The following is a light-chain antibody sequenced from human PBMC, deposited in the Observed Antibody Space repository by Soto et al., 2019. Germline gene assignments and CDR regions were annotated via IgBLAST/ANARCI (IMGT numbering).Light chain of an antibody. CDR3: QQYNNWPLT. V-gene: IGKV3-15*01. Sequence: ETVMSQSPATLSVSPRERATLSCRASQSISSNLAWYQQKPGQAPRLLIYGASTRATGIPARFTGSGSGTEFTLTISSLQSEDFAVYYCQQYNNWPLTFGGGSIVDIK. CDR2: GAS. CDR1: QSISSN. J-gene: IGKJ4*01.